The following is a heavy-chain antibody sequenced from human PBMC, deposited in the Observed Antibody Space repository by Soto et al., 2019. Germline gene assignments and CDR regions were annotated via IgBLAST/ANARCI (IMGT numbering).Heavy chain of an antibody. J-gene: IGHJ5*02. Sequence: GASVKVSCKASGYTFTSYGISWVRQAPGQGLEWMGWISAYNGNTNYAQKLQGRVTMTTDTSTSTAYMELRSLRSDDTAVYYCARRVVVAATTPHNWFDPWGQGTLVTVSS. CDR2: ISAYNGNT. V-gene: IGHV1-18*01. CDR1: GYTFTSYG. D-gene: IGHD2-15*01. CDR3: ARRVVVAATTPHNWFDP.